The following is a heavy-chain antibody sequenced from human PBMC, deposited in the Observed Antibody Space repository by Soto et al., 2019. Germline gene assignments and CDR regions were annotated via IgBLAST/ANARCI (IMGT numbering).Heavy chain of an antibody. J-gene: IGHJ6*02. Sequence: GGSLRLSCSASGFTFSSYAMHWVRQAPGKGLEYVSAISSNGGSTYYADSVKGRFTISRDNSKKTLYLQMSSLRAEDTAVYYCVNGGGRNSYGYSRARVYYGMDVWGQGTTVTVSS. V-gene: IGHV3-64D*06. CDR3: VNGGGRNSYGYSRARVYYGMDV. CDR1: GFTFSSYA. CDR2: ISSNGGST. D-gene: IGHD5-18*01.